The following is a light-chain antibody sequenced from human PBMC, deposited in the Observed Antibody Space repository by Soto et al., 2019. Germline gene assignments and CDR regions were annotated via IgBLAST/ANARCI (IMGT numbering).Light chain of an antibody. CDR2: AAS. CDR3: QQNYITPLT. CDR1: RAITNH. V-gene: IGKV1-39*01. Sequence: DVQLTQSPSPLSASVGDRVSISCRASRAITNHLNWYQQKPGKAPILLVYAASTLETGVPSRFSGSGSGTHFPLTIDNLQPEDVATYFCQQNYITPLTFGGGTKVEI. J-gene: IGKJ4*01.